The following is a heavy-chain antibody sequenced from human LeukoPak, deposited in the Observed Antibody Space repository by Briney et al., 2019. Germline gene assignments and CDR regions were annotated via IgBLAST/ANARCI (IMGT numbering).Heavy chain of an antibody. CDR2: IYTSGST. Sequence: PSETLSLTCTVSGGSISSYYWSWIRQPAGKGLEWIGRIYTSGSTNYNPSLKSRVTMSVDTSKNQFSLKLSSVTAADTAVYYCARARGATDSYYYYYMDVWGKGTTVTISS. CDR3: ARARGATDSYYYYYMDV. D-gene: IGHD3-22*01. J-gene: IGHJ6*03. V-gene: IGHV4-4*07. CDR1: GGSISSYY.